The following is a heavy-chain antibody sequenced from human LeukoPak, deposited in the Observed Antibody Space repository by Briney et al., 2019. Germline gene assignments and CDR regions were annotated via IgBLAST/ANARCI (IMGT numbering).Heavy chain of an antibody. D-gene: IGHD5-18*01. Sequence: GASVKVSCKASGYTFTSYDINWVRQATGQGLEWMGWMNPNSGNTGYAQKFQGRVTMTRNTSISTAYMELSSLRSEDTAVYYCARPGQRGYNSNFDYWGQETLVTVSS. CDR2: MNPNSGNT. V-gene: IGHV1-8*01. J-gene: IGHJ4*02. CDR3: ARPGQRGYNSNFDY. CDR1: GYTFTSYD.